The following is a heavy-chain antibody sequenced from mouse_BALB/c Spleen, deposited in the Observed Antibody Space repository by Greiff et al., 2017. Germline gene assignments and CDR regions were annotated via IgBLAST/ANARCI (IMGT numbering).Heavy chain of an antibody. CDR2: ISYSGST. CDR3: ARDYRYDGSWFAY. V-gene: IGHV3-2*02. Sequence: VQLQQSGPGLVKPSQSLSLTCTVTGYSITSDYAWNWIRQFPGNKLEWMGYISYSGSTSYNPSLKSRISITRDTSKNQFFLQLNSVTTEDTATYYCARDYRYDGSWFAYWGQGTLVTVSA. CDR1: GYSITSDYA. J-gene: IGHJ3*01. D-gene: IGHD2-14*01.